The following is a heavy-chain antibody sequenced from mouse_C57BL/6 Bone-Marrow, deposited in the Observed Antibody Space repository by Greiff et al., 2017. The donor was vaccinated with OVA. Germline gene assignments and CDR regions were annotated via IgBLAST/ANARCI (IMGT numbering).Heavy chain of an antibody. V-gene: IGHV1-18*01. J-gene: IGHJ3*01. Sequence: EVQLVESGPELVKPGASVKIPCKASGYTFTDYNMDWVKQSHGKSLEWIGDINPNNGGTIYNQKFKGKATLTVDKSSSTAYMELRSLTSEDTAVYYCASGYDGYPWFAYWGQGTLVTVSA. CDR1: GYTFTDYN. D-gene: IGHD2-3*01. CDR3: ASGYDGYPWFAY. CDR2: INPNNGGT.